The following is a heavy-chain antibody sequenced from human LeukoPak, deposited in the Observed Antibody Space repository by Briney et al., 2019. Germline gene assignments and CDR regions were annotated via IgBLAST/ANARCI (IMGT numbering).Heavy chain of an antibody. J-gene: IGHJ4*02. Sequence: QAGGSLRLSCAASGFTFDDYAMHWVRQAPGKGLEWVSGISWNSGSIGYADSVKGRFTISRDNTKNSLYLQMNSLRAEDTALYYCAKDFSMVRGVSITGDYFDYWGQGTLVTVSS. CDR2: ISWNSGSI. CDR1: GFTFDDYA. D-gene: IGHD3-10*01. V-gene: IGHV3-9*01. CDR3: AKDFSMVRGVSITGDYFDY.